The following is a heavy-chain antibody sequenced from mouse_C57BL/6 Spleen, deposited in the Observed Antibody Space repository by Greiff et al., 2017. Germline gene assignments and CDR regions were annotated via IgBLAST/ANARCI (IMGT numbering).Heavy chain of an antibody. CDR3: ARNGYDEGTWFAY. CDR1: GFSLTSYG. Sequence: VQRVESGPGLVQPSQSLSITCTVSGFSLTSYGVHWVSQSPGKGLEWLGVIWSGGSTDYNAAFISRLSISKDNSKGQVFFKMNSLQADDTAIYYCARNGYDEGTWFAYWGQGTLVTVSA. J-gene: IGHJ3*01. D-gene: IGHD2-2*01. CDR2: IWSGGST. V-gene: IGHV2-2*01.